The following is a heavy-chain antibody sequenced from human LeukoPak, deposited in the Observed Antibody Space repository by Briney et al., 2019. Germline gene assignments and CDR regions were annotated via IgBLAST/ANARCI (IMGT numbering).Heavy chain of an antibody. V-gene: IGHV4-39*01. D-gene: IGHD3-3*01. Sequence: SETLSLTCTVSGGSISSSSYYWGWIRQPPGKGLEWIGSIYYSGSTYYNPSLKSRVTISVDTSTNQFSLKLSSVTAADTAVYYCARSLYDFWTLRGAFDFWAQGTMVTVSS. J-gene: IGHJ3*01. CDR2: IYYSGST. CDR1: GGSISSSSYY. CDR3: ARSLYDFWTLRGAFDF.